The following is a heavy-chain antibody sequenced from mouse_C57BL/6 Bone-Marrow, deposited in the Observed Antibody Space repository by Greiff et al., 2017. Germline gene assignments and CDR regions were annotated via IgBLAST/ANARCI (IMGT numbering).Heavy chain of an antibody. V-gene: IGHV1-62-2*01. Sequence: QVQLKESGAELVKPGASVKLSCKASGYTFTEYTIHWVKQRSEQGLEWIGWFYPGSGSIKYNEKFKDKATLTADKSSSTVYMELSRLTSEDSAVYFCARHKGHYGSSPYYAMDYWGQGTSVTVSS. J-gene: IGHJ4*01. CDR2: FYPGSGSI. D-gene: IGHD1-1*01. CDR3: ARHKGHYGSSPYYAMDY. CDR1: GYTFTEYT.